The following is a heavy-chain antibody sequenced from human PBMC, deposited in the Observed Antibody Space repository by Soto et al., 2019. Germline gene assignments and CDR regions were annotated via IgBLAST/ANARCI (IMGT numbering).Heavy chain of an antibody. Sequence: QITLKESGPTLVKPTQTLTLTCTFSGFSLSTSGVGVGWIRQPPGKALECLALIYWDDDKRYSSSLKSRLTITKDTSKDQVVLIMTNMDPVDKAPYYCAPSSYYGSGSLDYRGEGTLVAVSS. CDR1: GFSLSTSGVG. J-gene: IGHJ4*02. CDR3: APSSYYGSGSLDY. CDR2: IYWDDDK. V-gene: IGHV2-5*02. D-gene: IGHD3-10*01.